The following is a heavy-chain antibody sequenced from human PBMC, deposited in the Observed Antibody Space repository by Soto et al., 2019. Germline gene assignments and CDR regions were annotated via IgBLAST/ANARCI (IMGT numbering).Heavy chain of an antibody. CDR2: DASKA. D-gene: IGHD1-26*01. Sequence: QVQLVESGGGVVQPGRSLRLSCAASGFTFSNYAMHWVRQAPGKGLEWVAVDASKAYYAESVKGRFTISRDNSKDTLYRQMNSLRGEDTAVYYCARTGSYGDYWGQGTLVTVSS. CDR1: GFTFSNYA. V-gene: IGHV3-33*01. CDR3: ARTGSYGDY. J-gene: IGHJ4*02.